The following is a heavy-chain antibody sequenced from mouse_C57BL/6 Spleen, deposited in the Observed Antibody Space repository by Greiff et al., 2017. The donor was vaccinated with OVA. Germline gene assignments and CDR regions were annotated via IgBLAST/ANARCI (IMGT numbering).Heavy chain of an antibody. Sequence: VQLQQPGAELVRPGTSVKLSCKASGYTFTSYWMHWVKQRPGQGLEWIGVIDPSDSYTNYNQKFKGKAPLTVDTSSSTAYMQLSSLTSEDSAVYYCARKGSSYRYYAMDYWGQGTSVTVSS. J-gene: IGHJ4*01. D-gene: IGHD1-1*01. CDR3: ARKGSSYRYYAMDY. CDR1: GYTFTSYW. CDR2: IDPSDSYT. V-gene: IGHV1-59*01.